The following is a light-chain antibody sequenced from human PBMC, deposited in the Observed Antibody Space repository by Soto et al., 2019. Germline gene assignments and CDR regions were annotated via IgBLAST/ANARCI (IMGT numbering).Light chain of an antibody. CDR3: CSYAGSGTYV. CDR2: EAS. CDR1: SSDVGSFNL. V-gene: IGLV2-23*01. Sequence: QSALTQPASVSGSPGQSITISCTGASSDVGSFNLVSWYQQHPGQVPKLIIFEASKRPSGVSNRFSGSQSGDTAPLTISGLRAEDETDYYCCSYAGSGTYVFGTGTKVTVL. J-gene: IGLJ1*01.